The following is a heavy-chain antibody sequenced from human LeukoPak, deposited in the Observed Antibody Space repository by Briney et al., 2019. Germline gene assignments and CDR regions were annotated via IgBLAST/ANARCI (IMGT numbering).Heavy chain of an antibody. CDR2: INPSGGST. D-gene: IGHD6-19*01. Sequence: ASVKVSCKASGYTFTGYYMHWVRQAPGQGLEWMGIINPSGGSTSYAQKFQGRVTMTRDTSTSTVYMELSSLRSEDTAVYYCAREAVAATFTASYGMDVWGQGTTVTVSS. V-gene: IGHV1-46*01. CDR1: GYTFTGYY. J-gene: IGHJ6*02. CDR3: AREAVAATFTASYGMDV.